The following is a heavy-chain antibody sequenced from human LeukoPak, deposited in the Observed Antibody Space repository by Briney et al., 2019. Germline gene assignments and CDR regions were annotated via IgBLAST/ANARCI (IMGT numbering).Heavy chain of an antibody. CDR2: MNPNSGNT. J-gene: IGHJ3*02. Sequence: ASVTVSCTASRYTFTSYDINWVRQATGQGLEWMGWMNPNSGNTGYAQKFQGRVTMTRNTSISTAYMELSSLRSEDTAVYYCARGDIYCSGGSCYSDAFDIWGQGTMVTVSS. CDR3: ARGDIYCSGGSCYSDAFDI. D-gene: IGHD2-15*01. V-gene: IGHV1-8*01. CDR1: RYTFTSYD.